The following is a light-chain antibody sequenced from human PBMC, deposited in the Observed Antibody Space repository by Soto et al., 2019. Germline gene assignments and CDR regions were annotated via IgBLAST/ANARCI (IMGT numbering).Light chain of an antibody. CDR3: SSYTGSSTSYV. CDR1: SSNIGAGYD. V-gene: IGLV1-40*01. CDR2: GSS. Sequence: QSVLTQPPSVSGAPGQRVTISCTGSSSNIGAGYDVHWYQQLPGAAPKLLIYGSSNRPSGVPDRFSGSKSGTSASLAITGLQAEDEADYYCSSYTGSSTSYVFRSGTKVTVL. J-gene: IGLJ1*01.